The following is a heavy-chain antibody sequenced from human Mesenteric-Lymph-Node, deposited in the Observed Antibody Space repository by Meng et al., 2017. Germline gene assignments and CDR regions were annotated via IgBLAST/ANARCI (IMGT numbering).Heavy chain of an antibody. CDR3: ARAAIRDAFDI. CDR1: GFTFDDYA. CDR2: ITWNSGSL. J-gene: IGHJ3*02. V-gene: IGHV3-9*01. Sequence: GGSLRLSCAASGFTFDDYAMHWVRQAPGKGLEWVSGITWNSGSLHYADSVKGRFTISRDNAKNSLYLQVNSLRPEDTALYYCARAAIRDAFDIWGPGAMVTVSS.